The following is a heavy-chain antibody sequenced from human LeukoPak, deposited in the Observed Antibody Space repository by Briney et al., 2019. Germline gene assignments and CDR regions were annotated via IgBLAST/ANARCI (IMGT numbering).Heavy chain of an antibody. V-gene: IGHV1-2*02. CDR2: INPNSGGT. CDR1: GYTFTGYY. D-gene: IGHD3-10*01. CDR3: ARDLGRGWFGELYPGY. Sequence: GASVKVSCKASGYTFTGYYMHWVRQAPGQGLEWMGWINPNSGGTNYAQKFQGRVTMTRDTSISTAYMELSRLRSDDTAVYYCARDLGRGWFGELYPGYWGQGTLVTVSS. J-gene: IGHJ4*02.